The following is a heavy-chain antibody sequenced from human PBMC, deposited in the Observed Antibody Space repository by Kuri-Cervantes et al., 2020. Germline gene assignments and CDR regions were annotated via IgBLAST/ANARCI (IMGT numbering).Heavy chain of an antibody. CDR1: GGTFSSHA. Sequence: ASVKVSCKASGGTFSSHASSWVRQAPGQGLEWMGWINPNSGGTNYAQKFQGWVTMTRDTSISTSYMELSRLRSDDTAVYYCARGGSSGCLDYWGQGTLITVSS. CDR3: ARGGSSGCLDY. D-gene: IGHD6-19*01. J-gene: IGHJ4*02. CDR2: INPNSGGT. V-gene: IGHV1-2*04.